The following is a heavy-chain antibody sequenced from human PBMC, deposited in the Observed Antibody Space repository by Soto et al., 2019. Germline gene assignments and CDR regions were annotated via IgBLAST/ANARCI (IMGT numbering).Heavy chain of an antibody. V-gene: IGHV3-33*01. CDR1: GFTFSSYG. D-gene: IGHD1-26*01. CDR3: ARDLHGSYYGVDY. Sequence: GGSLRLSCAASGFTFSSYGMHWVRQAPGKGLEWVAVIWYDGSNKYYADSVKGRFTISRDNSKNTLYLQMNSLRAEDTAVYYCARDLHGSYYGVDYWGQGTLVTVS. CDR2: IWYDGSNK. J-gene: IGHJ4*02.